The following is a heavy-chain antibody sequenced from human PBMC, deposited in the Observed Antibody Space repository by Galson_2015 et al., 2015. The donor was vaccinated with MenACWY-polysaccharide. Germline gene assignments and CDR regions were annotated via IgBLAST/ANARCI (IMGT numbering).Heavy chain of an antibody. V-gene: IGHV3-23*01. D-gene: IGHD2-2*01. CDR2: VGADGGST. J-gene: IGHJ4*02. Sequence: SLRLSCAASGFTFSSYAMSWVRQAPGKGLEWVSAVGADGGSTYYADSVKGRFTISRDNSKNTLYLQMNTLRAEDTALYYCAKRKYCDTSTCYGFDYWGQGTLVTVSS. CDR3: AKRKYCDTSTCYGFDY. CDR1: GFTFSSYA.